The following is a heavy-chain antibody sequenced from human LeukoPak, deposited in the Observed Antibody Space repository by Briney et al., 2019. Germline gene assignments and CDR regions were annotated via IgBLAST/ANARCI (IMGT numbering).Heavy chain of an antibody. CDR3: AVYPDIVVVVAATTTFDI. D-gene: IGHD2-15*01. J-gene: IGHJ3*02. Sequence: ASVKVSCKAFGYTFTSNYMHWVRQAPGQGPEWMGVISPSGGSTTYAQKFQGRVTMTRDTSISTAYMELSRLRSDDTAVYYCAVYPDIVVVVAATTTFDIWGQGTMVTVSS. CDR2: ISPSGGST. CDR1: GYTFTSNY. V-gene: IGHV1-2*02.